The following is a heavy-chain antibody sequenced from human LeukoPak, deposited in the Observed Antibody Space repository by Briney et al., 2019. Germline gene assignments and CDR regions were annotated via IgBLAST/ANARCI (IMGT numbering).Heavy chain of an antibody. V-gene: IGHV3-23*01. J-gene: IGHJ1*01. CDR1: GFIFSSYA. CDR2: ISGSGGST. D-gene: IGHD5-12*01. CDR3: AKDQGGYLTSEYFQH. Sequence: PGGSLRLSCAASGFIFSSYAMSWVRQAPGKGLEWVSAISGSGGSTYYADSVKGRFTISRDNSKNTLYLQMNSLRAEDTAVYYCAKDQGGYLTSEYFQHWGQGTLVTVSS.